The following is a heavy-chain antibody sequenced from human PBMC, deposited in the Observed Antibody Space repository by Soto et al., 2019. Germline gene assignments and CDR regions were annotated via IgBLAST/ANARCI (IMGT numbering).Heavy chain of an antibody. V-gene: IGHV4-30-4*08. Sequence: SETLSLTCSVSGAPITRDHYYWSWIRHLPGKGLEWIGSIYDSGTTKFNPSLTSRLALSVDTSKNQFSLKLSSVTAADAAVYYCARAHYDFWSGYLGAFDIWGQGTMVTVSS. CDR1: GAPITRDHYY. J-gene: IGHJ3*02. CDR3: ARAHYDFWSGYLGAFDI. D-gene: IGHD3-3*01. CDR2: IYDSGTT.